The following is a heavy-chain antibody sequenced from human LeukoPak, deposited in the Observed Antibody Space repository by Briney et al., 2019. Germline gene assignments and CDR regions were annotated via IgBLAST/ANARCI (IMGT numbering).Heavy chain of an antibody. CDR3: AKDSAYSGSYQGGAFDI. V-gene: IGHV3-9*01. Sequence: SGGSLRLSCAASGFTFSSYAMSWVRQAPGKGLEWVSGISWNSGYIGYADSVKGRFTISRDNVKNSLYLQMNSLRAVGTALYYCAKDSAYSGSYQGGAFDIWGQGTIVTVSS. D-gene: IGHD1-26*01. CDR2: ISWNSGYI. CDR1: GFTFSSYA. J-gene: IGHJ3*02.